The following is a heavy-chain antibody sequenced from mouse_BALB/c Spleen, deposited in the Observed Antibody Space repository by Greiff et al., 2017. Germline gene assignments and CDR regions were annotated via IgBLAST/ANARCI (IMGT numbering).Heavy chain of an antibody. D-gene: IGHD1-1*02. CDR1: GYTFTSYW. V-gene: IGHV1-69*02. CDR3: TRGDYGVALGRFAY. CDR2: IYPSDSYT. J-gene: IGHJ3*01. Sequence: QVQLQQSGAELVRPGASVKLSCKASGYTFTSYWINWVKQRPGQGLEWIGNIYPSDSYTNYNQKFKDKATLTVDKSSSTAYMQLSSPTSEDSAVYYCTRGDYGVALGRFAYWGQGTLVTVSA.